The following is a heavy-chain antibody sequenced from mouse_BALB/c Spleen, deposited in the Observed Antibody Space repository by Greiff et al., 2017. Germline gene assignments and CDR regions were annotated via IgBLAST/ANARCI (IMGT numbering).Heavy chain of an antibody. CDR2: ISSGSSTI. J-gene: IGHJ3*01. Sequence: EVKLMESGGGLVQPGGSRKLSCAASGFTFSSFGMHWVRQAPEKGLEWVAYISSGSSTIYYADTVKGRFTISRDNPKNTLFLQMTSLRSEDTAMYYGARDGLWVTTAPGFAYWGQGTLVTVSA. D-gene: IGHD1-2*01. V-gene: IGHV5-17*02. CDR1: GFTFSSFG. CDR3: ARDGLWVTTAPGFAY.